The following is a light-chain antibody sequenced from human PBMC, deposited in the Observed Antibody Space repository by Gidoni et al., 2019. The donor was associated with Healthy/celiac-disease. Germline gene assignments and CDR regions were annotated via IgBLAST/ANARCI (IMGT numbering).Light chain of an antibody. V-gene: IGKV1-39*01. CDR3: KQSYSTPPYT. Sequence: DIQMTQSPSSLSASVGDRVTITCRASQSISSYLNWYQQKPGKAPKLLIYAASSLQSGVPSRFSGSGSGTDFTLTSSSLQPEDVATYYCKQSYSTPPYTFXQXTKLEIK. CDR2: AAS. CDR1: QSISSY. J-gene: IGKJ2*01.